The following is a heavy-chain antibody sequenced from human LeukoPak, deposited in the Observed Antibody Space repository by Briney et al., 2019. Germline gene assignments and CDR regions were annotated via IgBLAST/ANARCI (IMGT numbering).Heavy chain of an antibody. CDR3: ARHLYSSSWYVNWNDVWYFDY. V-gene: IGHV4-39*01. CDR2: IYYSGST. CDR1: GGSISSSSYY. Sequence: SETLSLTCTVSGGSISSSSYYWGWIRQPPGKGLEWIGSIYYSGSTYYNPSLKSRVTISVDTSKNQFSLKLSSVTAADTAVYYCARHLYSSSWYVNWNDVWYFDYWGQGTLVTVSS. J-gene: IGHJ4*02. D-gene: IGHD6-13*01.